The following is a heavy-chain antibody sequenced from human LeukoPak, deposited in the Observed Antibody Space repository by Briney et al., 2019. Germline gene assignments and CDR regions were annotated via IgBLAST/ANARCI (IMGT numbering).Heavy chain of an antibody. CDR2: INPNSGGT. V-gene: IGHV1-2*02. Sequence: ASVKVSCKASGYTFTGYYTHWVRQAPGQGLEWMGWINPNSGGTNYAQKFQGRVTMTRDTSISTAYMELSRLRSEDTAVYYCARAGPPSRDYYMDVWGTGTMVTVAS. J-gene: IGHJ6*03. CDR1: GYTFTGYY. CDR3: ARAGPPSRDYYMDV.